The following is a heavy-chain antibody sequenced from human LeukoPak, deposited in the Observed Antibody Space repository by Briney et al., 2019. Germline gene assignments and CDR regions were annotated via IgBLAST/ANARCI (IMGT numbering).Heavy chain of an antibody. CDR1: GFTFSSYA. CDR3: AKGIAAAGNGGVWFDP. CDR2: ISGSGGST. J-gene: IGHJ5*02. V-gene: IGHV3-23*01. D-gene: IGHD6-13*01. Sequence: GASLRLSCAASGFTFSSYAMSWVRQAPGKGLEWVSAISGSGGSTYYADSVKGRFTISRDNSKNTLYLQMNSLRAEDTAVYYCAKGIAAAGNGGVWFDPWGQGTLVTVSS.